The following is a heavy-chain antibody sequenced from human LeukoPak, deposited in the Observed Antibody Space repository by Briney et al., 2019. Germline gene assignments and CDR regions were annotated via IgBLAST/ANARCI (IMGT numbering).Heavy chain of an antibody. CDR1: GFTFSRHA. CDR3: ARDRHDILTGYSIA. J-gene: IGHJ4*02. Sequence: GGSLRLSCAASGFTFSRHAMRWVRQAPGKGVEWVTAVSGSGGTTKYADGVKGRFTISRDNSNNTLYLHMNSLRAEDTAVYFCARDRHDILTGYSIAWGQGTLVTVST. D-gene: IGHD3-9*01. V-gene: IGHV3-23*01. CDR2: VSGSGGTT.